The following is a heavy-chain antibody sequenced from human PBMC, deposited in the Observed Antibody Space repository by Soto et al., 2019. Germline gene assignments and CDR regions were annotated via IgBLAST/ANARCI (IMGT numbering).Heavy chain of an antibody. CDR2: INAGNGNT. V-gene: IGHV1-3*01. J-gene: IGHJ4*02. D-gene: IGHD2-2*02. CDR3: ALSFTVPAAICY. CDR1: GYTFTSYA. Sequence: QVQLVQSGAEVKKPGASVKVSCKASGYTFTSYAMHWVRQAPGQRLEWMGWINAGNGNTKYSQKFQGRVTITRDTSAITAYMELSSLRSEDTAVYYCALSFTVPAAICYWGQGTLVTVSS.